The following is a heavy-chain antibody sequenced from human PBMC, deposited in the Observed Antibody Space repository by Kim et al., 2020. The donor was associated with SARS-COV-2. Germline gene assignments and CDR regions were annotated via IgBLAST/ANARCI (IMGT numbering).Heavy chain of an antibody. J-gene: IGHJ4*02. D-gene: IGHD3-16*01. CDR1: GGSFSGYY. Sequence: SETLSLTCAVYGGSFSGYYWSWIRQPPGKGLEWIGEINHSGSTNYNPSLKSRVTISVDTSKNQFSLKLSSVTAADTAVYYCARQVGVILALRALDYWGQGTLVTVSS. CDR3: ARQVGVILALRALDY. CDR2: INHSGST. V-gene: IGHV4-34*01.